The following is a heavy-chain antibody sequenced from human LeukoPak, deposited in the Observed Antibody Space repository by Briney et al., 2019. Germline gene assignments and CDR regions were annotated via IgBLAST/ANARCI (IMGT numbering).Heavy chain of an antibody. Sequence: ASVKVSCKASGYTFTSYGISWVRQAPGQGLEWMGWISAYNGNTNYAQKLQGRVTMTTDTSTSTAYMELRSLRSDDTAVYYCARGPPYSSGWYGFGAFDIWGQGTMVTVSS. CDR1: GYTFTSYG. J-gene: IGHJ3*02. D-gene: IGHD6-19*01. CDR2: ISAYNGNT. V-gene: IGHV1-18*01. CDR3: ARGPPYSSGWYGFGAFDI.